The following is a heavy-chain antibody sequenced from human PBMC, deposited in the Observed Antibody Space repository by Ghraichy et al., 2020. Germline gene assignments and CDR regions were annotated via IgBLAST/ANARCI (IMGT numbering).Heavy chain of an antibody. Sequence: GGSLRLSCAASGFTFSSYWIHWVRQAPGKGLVWVSRINSDGSSTSYADSVKGRFTISRDNAKNTLYLQMNSLRAEDTAVYYCARVGATVPAFDIWGQGTMVTVSS. CDR2: INSDGSST. CDR1: GFTFSSYW. CDR3: ARVGATVPAFDI. D-gene: IGHD1-26*01. J-gene: IGHJ3*02. V-gene: IGHV3-74*01.